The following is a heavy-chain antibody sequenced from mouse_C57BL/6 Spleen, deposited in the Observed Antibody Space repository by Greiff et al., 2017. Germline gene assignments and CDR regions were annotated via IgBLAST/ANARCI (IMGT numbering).Heavy chain of an antibody. CDR3: ARGPTVVARGLAY. CDR1: GYAFSSYW. CDR2: IYPGDGDT. D-gene: IGHD1-1*01. J-gene: IGHJ3*01. V-gene: IGHV1-80*01. Sequence: VQLQESGAELVKPGASVKFSCKASGYAFSSYWMNWVKQRPGKGLEWIGQIYPGDGDTNYNGKFKGKATLTADKSSSTAYMQLSSLTSEDSAVSFCARGPTVVARGLAYWGQGTLVTVSA.